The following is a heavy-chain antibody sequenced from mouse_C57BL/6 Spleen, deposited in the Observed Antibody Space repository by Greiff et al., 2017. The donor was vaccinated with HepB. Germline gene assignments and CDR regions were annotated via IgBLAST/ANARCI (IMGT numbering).Heavy chain of an antibody. CDR3: VRQNYGSKWYFDV. CDR1: GFSFNTYA. D-gene: IGHD1-1*01. V-gene: IGHV10-1*01. CDR2: IRSKSNNYAT. Sequence: DAGGGLVQPKGSLKLSCAASGFSFNTYAMNWVRQAPGKGLEWVARIRSKSNNYATYYADSVKDRFTISRDDSESMLYLQMNNLKTEDTAMYYCVRQNYGSKWYFDVWGTGTTVTVAS. J-gene: IGHJ1*03.